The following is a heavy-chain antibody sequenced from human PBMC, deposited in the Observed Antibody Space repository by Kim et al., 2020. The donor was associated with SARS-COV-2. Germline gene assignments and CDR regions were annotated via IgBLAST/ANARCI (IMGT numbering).Heavy chain of an antibody. CDR3: AKGGGPEYGGWDIVLMVYAMIPLNGGMDV. J-gene: IGHJ6*02. CDR1: GFTFSSYG. D-gene: IGHD2-8*01. Sequence: GGSLRLSCAASGFTFSSYGMHWVRQAPGKGLEWVAVISYDGSNKYYADSVKGRFTISRDNSKNTLYLQMNSLRAEDTAVYYCAKGGGPEYGGWDIVLMVYAMIPLNGGMDVWGQGTTVTVSS. V-gene: IGHV3-30*18. CDR2: ISYDGSNK.